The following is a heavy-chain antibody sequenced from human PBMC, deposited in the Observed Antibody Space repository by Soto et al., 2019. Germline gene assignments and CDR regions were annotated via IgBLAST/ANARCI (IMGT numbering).Heavy chain of an antibody. CDR2: TYYRSKWYN. J-gene: IGHJ4*02. CDR1: GDSVSSNSAA. CDR3: ARAPVGYCSSTSCYSSQVFDS. V-gene: IGHV6-1*01. Sequence: PSQTLSLTCAISGDSVSSNSAAWNWIRQSPSRGLEWLGRTYYRSKWYNDYAVSVKSRITIIPDTSKNQFSLQLNSVTPEDTAVYYCARAPVGYCSSTSCYSSQVFDSWGQGTLVTVSS. D-gene: IGHD2-2*01.